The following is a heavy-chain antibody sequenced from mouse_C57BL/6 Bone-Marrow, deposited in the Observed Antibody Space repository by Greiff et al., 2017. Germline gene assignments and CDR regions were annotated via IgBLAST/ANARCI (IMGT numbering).Heavy chain of an antibody. CDR1: GFNIKDDY. Sequence: EVQVVESGAELVRPGASVKLSCTASGFNIKDDYMHWVKQRPEQGLEWIGWIDPENGDTEYASKFQGKATITADTSSNTAYLQLSSLTSEDTAVYYCTALYYDYDDYWGQGTTLTVSS. V-gene: IGHV14-4*01. CDR3: TALYYDYDDY. J-gene: IGHJ2*01. CDR2: IDPENGDT. D-gene: IGHD2-4*01.